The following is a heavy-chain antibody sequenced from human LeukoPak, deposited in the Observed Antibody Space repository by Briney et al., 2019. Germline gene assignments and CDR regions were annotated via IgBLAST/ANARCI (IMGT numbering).Heavy chain of an antibody. CDR3: AKDPSSFHVLLWFGELPDY. D-gene: IGHD3-10*01. V-gene: IGHV3-11*01. Sequence: PGGSLRLSCAASGFTFSDYYMSWIRQAPGKGLEWVSYISSSGSTIYYADSVKGRFTISRDNSKNTLYLQMNSLRAEDTAVYYCAKDPSSFHVLLWFGELPDYWGQGTLVTVSS. CDR2: ISSSGSTI. J-gene: IGHJ4*02. CDR1: GFTFSDYY.